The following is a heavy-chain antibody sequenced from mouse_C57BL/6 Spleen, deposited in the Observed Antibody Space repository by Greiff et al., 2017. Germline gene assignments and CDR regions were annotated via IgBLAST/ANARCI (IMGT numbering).Heavy chain of an antibody. J-gene: IGHJ3*01. CDR1: GYTFTEYT. CDR3: ARHEDYPLDGNYEAWFAY. CDR2: FYPGSGSI. Sequence: VQLQQSGAELVKPGASVKLSCKASGYTFTEYTIHWVKQRSGQGLEWIGWFYPGSGSIKYNEKFKDKATLTADKSSSTVYMELLRLTSEDSAVYFCARHEDYPLDGNYEAWFAYWGQGTLVTVAA. D-gene: IGHD2-1*01. V-gene: IGHV1-62-2*01.